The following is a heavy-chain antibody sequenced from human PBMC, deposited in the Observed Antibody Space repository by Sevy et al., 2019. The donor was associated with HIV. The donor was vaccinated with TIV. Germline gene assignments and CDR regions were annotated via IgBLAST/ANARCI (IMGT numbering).Heavy chain of an antibody. Sequence: SETLSLTCVVSGGSISSSNWWSWVRQPPGKGLEWIGEIYHSGSTNYNPSLESRVSISIDKSKNHFSLKVNSVTAADTAVYYCARDDSGLYSYGLDLWGQGTTVTVSS. CDR3: ARDDSGLYSYGLDL. J-gene: IGHJ6*02. CDR2: IYHSGST. CDR1: GGSISSSNW. D-gene: IGHD3-10*01. V-gene: IGHV4-4*02.